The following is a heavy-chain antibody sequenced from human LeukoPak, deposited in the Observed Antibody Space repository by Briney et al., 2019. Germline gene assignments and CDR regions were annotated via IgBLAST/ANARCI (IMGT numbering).Heavy chain of an antibody. CDR1: GGSISSYY. CDR3: AREYRTTVTANWFDL. D-gene: IGHD4-17*01. J-gene: IGHJ5*02. Sequence: SETLSLTCTVSGGSISSYYWTWIRRPAGKGLEWIGRIDPSGSTNYNPSLKSRVSMSVDTSNNQFSLKLSSVTAADTAVYYCAREYRTTVTANWFDLWGQGTLVTVSS. V-gene: IGHV4-4*07. CDR2: IDPSGST.